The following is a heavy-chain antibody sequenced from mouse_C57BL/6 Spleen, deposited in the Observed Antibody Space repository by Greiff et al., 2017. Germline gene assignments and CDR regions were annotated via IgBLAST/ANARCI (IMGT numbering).Heavy chain of an antibody. Sequence: EVQLVESGGDLVKPGGSLKLSCAASGFTFSSYGMSWVRQTPDKRLEWVATISSGGSYTYYPDSVKGRFTISRDNAKNTLYLQMSSLKSEDTSMYYGARRGSSGPFAYWGQGTRVTVSA. D-gene: IGHD3-2*02. CDR2: ISSGGSYT. CDR1: GFTFSSYG. V-gene: IGHV5-6*01. J-gene: IGHJ3*01. CDR3: ARRGSSGPFAY.